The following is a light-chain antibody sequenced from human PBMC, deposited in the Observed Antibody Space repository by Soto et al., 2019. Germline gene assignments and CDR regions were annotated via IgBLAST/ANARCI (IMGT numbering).Light chain of an antibody. V-gene: IGLV1-51*01. CDR1: SSNIGNNY. J-gene: IGLJ3*02. CDR3: GTWDSSLSAWV. CDR2: DNN. Sequence: QSVLTQPPSVSAAPGRKVTISCSGSSSNIGNNYVSWYQQFPGTAPQLLIYDNNKRPSGIPDRFSGSKSGASATLGITGLQTGDEADYYCGTWDSSLSAWVFGGGTKVTVL.